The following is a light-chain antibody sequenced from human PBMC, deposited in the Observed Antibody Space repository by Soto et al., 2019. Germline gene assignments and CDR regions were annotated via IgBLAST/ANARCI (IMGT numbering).Light chain of an antibody. V-gene: IGKV1-39*01. Sequence: DIHMTQSPSSLSASVGDTVTITCRASQNIDMYLNWYQQKPGKAPRVLISGASNLQSGVPSRFSGSGSGTDFTLTISSLQPEDFASYFCQHTFNSPPWTFGQGTKVEAK. J-gene: IGKJ1*01. CDR1: QNIDMY. CDR3: QHTFNSPPWT. CDR2: GAS.